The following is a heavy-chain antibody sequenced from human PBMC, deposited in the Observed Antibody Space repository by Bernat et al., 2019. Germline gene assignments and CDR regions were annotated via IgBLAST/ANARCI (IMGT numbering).Heavy chain of an antibody. CDR2: IEHGGGEK. J-gene: IGHJ3*02. CDR1: GFIFSSFW. CDR3: ARYCSSTACTDAFDI. V-gene: IGHV3-7*03. Sequence: EGQLVESGGGLVQPGGSLRLSCTASGFIFSSFWMSWVRQAPGKGLEWVANIEHGGGEKNYVDSVKGRFTTSRENGRSSVYLQMNTLRAEDTAMYYCARYCSSTACTDAFDIWGQGTMVTVSS. D-gene: IGHD2-2*01.